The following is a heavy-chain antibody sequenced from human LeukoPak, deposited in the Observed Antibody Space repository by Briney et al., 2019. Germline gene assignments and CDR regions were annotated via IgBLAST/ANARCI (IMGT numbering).Heavy chain of an antibody. CDR2: INPNSGGT. V-gene: IGHV1-2*02. CDR1: GYTFTGYY. J-gene: IGHJ4*02. D-gene: IGHD1-7*01. Sequence: GASVKVSCKASGYTFTGYYMRWVRQAPGQGLEWMGWINPNSGGTNYAQKFQGRVTMTRDTSISTAYMELSRLRSDDTAVYYCARARMTGTQRGFDYWGQGTLVTVSS. CDR3: ARARMTGTQRGFDY.